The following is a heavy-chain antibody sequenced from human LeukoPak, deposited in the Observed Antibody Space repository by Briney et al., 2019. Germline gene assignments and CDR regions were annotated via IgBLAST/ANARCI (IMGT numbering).Heavy chain of an antibody. CDR1: GYTFTNYP. Sequence: ASVKVSRKASGYTFTNYPIHWVRQAPGQRLEWMGWINAGNGNTKYSQEFQGRVTMTRDTSASTAYMELSSLRSEDTAVYYCARGLLRYFDWLLSPSYYYYMDVWGKGTTVTVSS. V-gene: IGHV1-3*03. CDR3: ARGLLRYFDWLLSPSYYYYMDV. CDR2: INAGNGNT. J-gene: IGHJ6*03. D-gene: IGHD3-9*01.